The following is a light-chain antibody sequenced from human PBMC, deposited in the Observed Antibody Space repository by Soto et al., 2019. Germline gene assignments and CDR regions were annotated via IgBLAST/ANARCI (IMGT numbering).Light chain of an antibody. CDR3: QQYNRWPPWT. CDR1: QSVSSS. Sequence: EVVMTQSPATLSVSPGERATLSCRASQSVSSSLAWYQQKPGQAPRLLMYGASTRATGIPVRFSGSGSGTDFTLTISSLQSEDFAVYYCQQYNRWPPWTFGQGTKLEIK. J-gene: IGKJ1*01. V-gene: IGKV3-15*01. CDR2: GAS.